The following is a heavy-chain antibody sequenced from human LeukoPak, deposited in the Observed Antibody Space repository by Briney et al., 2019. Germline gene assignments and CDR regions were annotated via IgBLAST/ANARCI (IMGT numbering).Heavy chain of an antibody. CDR1: GGTFSSYA. V-gene: IGHV1-69*06. D-gene: IGHD3-9*01. CDR3: ARGVYYDILTGYYTIYNWFDP. Sequence: GSSVKVSCKASGGTFSSYAISWVRQAPGQGLEWMGGIIPIFGTANYAQKFQGRVTITADKSTSTAYMELSSLRSEDTAVYYCARGVYYDILTGYYTIYNWFDPWGQGTLVTVSS. CDR2: IIPIFGTA. J-gene: IGHJ5*02.